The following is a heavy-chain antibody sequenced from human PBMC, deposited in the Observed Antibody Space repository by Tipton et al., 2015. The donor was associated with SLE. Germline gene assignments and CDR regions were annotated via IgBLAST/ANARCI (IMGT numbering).Heavy chain of an antibody. CDR2: VYPGGDT. V-gene: IGHV3-66*02. CDR1: GFLVSSNY. Sequence: SLRLSCEASGFLVSSNYMSWVRQSPGKGLEWVSVVYPGGDTYYADSVKGRFTVSRDISKNTLYLQMNGLRVEDTAIYYCARDHGFSGSYFYWGQGTLVTVSS. CDR3: ARDHGFSGSYFY. D-gene: IGHD1-26*01. J-gene: IGHJ4*02.